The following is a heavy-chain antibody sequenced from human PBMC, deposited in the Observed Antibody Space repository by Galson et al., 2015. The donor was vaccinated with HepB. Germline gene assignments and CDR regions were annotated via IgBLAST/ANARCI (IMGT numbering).Heavy chain of an antibody. J-gene: IGHJ4*02. Sequence: PALVKPTQTLTLTCSFFGFSLTTTMVGVGWIRQPPGRALEWLALIYWDDDKRYSPSLKSRLTITKDTSKNQVVLTLTNMDPVDTATYYCAHTSFITIFGVAKKGYYFDYWGQGTLVTVSS. V-gene: IGHV2-5*02. CDR3: AHTSFITIFGVAKKGYYFDY. D-gene: IGHD3-3*01. CDR2: IYWDDDK. CDR1: GFSLTTTMVG.